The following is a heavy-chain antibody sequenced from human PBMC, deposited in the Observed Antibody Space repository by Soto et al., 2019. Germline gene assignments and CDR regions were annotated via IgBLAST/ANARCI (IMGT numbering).Heavy chain of an antibody. J-gene: IGHJ4*02. D-gene: IGHD3-10*01. CDR1: GFTFSSFW. CDR2: IKTDGSET. V-gene: IGHV3-7*03. Sequence: GSLRVSCAASGFTFSSFWMSWVRHSPGKWLEWVANIKTDGSETHYVDSVKGRFTISRDNPKTSLFLQMNSLRVEDTAVYFCTSDRYPRFYHGSGSYPYYWGQGTPVTVSS. CDR3: TSDRYPRFYHGSGSYPYY.